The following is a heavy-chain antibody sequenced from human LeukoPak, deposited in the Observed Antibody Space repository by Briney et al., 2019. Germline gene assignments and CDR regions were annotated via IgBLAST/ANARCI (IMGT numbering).Heavy chain of an antibody. CDR2: IYTSGST. D-gene: IGHD3-3*01. CDR1: GGSISSGSYY. CDR3: ARGYDFWSGYRYFYYYYYMDV. J-gene: IGHJ6*03. V-gene: IGHV4-61*02. Sequence: SETLSLTCTVSGGSISSGSYYWSWIRQPAGKGLEWIGRIYTSGSTNYNPSLKSRVTISVDTSKNQFSLKLSSVTAADTAVYYCARGYDFWSGYRYFYYYYYMDVRGKGTTVTVSS.